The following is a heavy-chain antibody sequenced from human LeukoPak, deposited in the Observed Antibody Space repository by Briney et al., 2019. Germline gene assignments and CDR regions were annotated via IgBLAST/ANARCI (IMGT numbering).Heavy chain of an antibody. J-gene: IGHJ4*02. CDR3: AKRIQGMAPYYFDY. CDR2: INSDGGST. V-gene: IGHV3-74*01. CDR1: GFTFSSYW. Sequence: GGSLRLSCTASGFTFSSYWMHWVRQAPGKGLVWVSRINSDGGSTSYADSVKGRFTISRDNAKNTLYLQMNSLRAEDTAVYYCAKRIQGMAPYYFDYWGQGTLVTVSS. D-gene: IGHD5-24*01.